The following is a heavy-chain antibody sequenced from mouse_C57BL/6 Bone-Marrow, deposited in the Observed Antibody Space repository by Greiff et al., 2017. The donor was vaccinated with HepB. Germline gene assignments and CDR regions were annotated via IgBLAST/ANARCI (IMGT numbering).Heavy chain of an antibody. V-gene: IGHV5-12*01. CDR2: ISNGGGST. CDR3: ARHDYSNYLYYAMDY. D-gene: IGHD2-5*01. Sequence: EVQGVESGGGLVQPGGSLKLSCAASGFTFSDYYMYWVRQTPEKRLEWVAYISNGGGSTYYPDTAKGRFTISRYNAKNTLYLQMSRLKSEDTAMYYCARHDYSNYLYYAMDYWGQGTSVTVSS. CDR1: GFTFSDYY. J-gene: IGHJ4*01.